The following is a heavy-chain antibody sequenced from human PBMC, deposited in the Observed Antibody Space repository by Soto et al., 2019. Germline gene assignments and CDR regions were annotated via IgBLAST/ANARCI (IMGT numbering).Heavy chain of an antibody. D-gene: IGHD3-22*01. Sequence: QVQLVQSGAEVKKPGSSVKVSCKASGGTFSSYTISWVRQAPGQGLEWMGRIIPILGIANYAQKFQGRVTITADKATSTAYLELSSLRSEDTAVYYCASRYDSSDYWGQGTLVTVSS. CDR3: ASRYDSSDY. V-gene: IGHV1-69*02. J-gene: IGHJ4*02. CDR2: IIPILGIA. CDR1: GGTFSSYT.